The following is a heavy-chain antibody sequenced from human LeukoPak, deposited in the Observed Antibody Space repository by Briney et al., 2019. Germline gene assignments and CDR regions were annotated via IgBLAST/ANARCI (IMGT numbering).Heavy chain of an antibody. Sequence: PSETLSLTCTVSGGSISSGDYYWSWIRQPPGKGLEWIGYIYYSGSTYYNPSLKSRVTISVDTSKNQFSLKLSSVTAADTAVYYCASYRNSFRSRGLVYDYWGQGTLVTVSS. CDR2: IYYSGST. CDR1: GGSISSGDYY. CDR3: ASYRNSFRSRGLVYDY. D-gene: IGHD4-11*01. J-gene: IGHJ4*02. V-gene: IGHV4-30-4*08.